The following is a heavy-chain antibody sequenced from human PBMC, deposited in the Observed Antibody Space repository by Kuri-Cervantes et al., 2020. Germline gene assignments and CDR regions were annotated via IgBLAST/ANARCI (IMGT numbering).Heavy chain of an antibody. Sequence: SETLSLTCIVSGGSISSSFWSWIRQPPGKGLEWIGYIYYSGSTNYNPSLKSRVTISVDTSKNQFSLKLSSVTAADTAVYYCATVGVGSPQFDYWGQGTLVTVSS. CDR1: GGSISSSF. D-gene: IGHD2-15*01. V-gene: IGHV4-59*01. CDR3: ATVGVGSPQFDY. CDR2: IYYSGST. J-gene: IGHJ4*02.